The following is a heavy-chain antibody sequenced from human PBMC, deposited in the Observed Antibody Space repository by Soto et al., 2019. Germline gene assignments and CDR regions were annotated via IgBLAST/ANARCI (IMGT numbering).Heavy chain of an antibody. CDR2: IIPFFGSA. V-gene: IGHV1-69*06. Sequence: VASVXVAFKASVDTFSTHTSSCCLQAPGQGLECMGGIIPFFGSANYAQKFQGRVTISADKSPITAYMELGSLKSEDTAVYYCERVGDSGSLFDLRGQGTLVTVYS. CDR3: ERVGDSGSLFDL. D-gene: IGHD5-18*01. CDR1: VDTFSTHT. J-gene: IGHJ4*02.